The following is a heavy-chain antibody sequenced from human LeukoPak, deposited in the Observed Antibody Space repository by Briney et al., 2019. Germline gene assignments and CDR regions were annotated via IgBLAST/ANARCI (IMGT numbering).Heavy chain of an antibody. Sequence: GGSLRLSCAASGFTFSRYWMSWVRQAPGKGLEWVANIKEDGSEKYYVDSVKGRFTISRDNAQNSLYLQMNSLRAEDTAVYYCARDGGGNSGMDVWGKGTTVTVSS. D-gene: IGHD4-23*01. V-gene: IGHV3-7*01. CDR2: IKEDGSEK. J-gene: IGHJ6*04. CDR1: GFTFSRYW. CDR3: ARDGGGNSGMDV.